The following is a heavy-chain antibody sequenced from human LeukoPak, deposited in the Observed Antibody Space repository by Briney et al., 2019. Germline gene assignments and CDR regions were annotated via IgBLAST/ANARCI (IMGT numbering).Heavy chain of an antibody. CDR1: GGSFSGYY. CDR2: INHSGST. V-gene: IGHV4-34*01. D-gene: IGHD3-3*01. J-gene: IGHJ4*02. CDR3: ARGAIFGVVIKKVHFDY. Sequence: PSETLSLTCAVYGGSFSGYYWSWIRQPPGMGLEWIGEINHSGSTNYNPSLKSRVTISVDTSKNQFSLKLSSVTAADTAVYYCARGAIFGVVIKKVHFDYWGQGTLVTVSS.